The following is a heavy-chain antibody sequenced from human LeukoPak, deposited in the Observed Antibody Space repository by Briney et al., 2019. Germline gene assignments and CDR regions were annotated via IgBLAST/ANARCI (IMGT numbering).Heavy chain of an antibody. J-gene: IGHJ4*02. D-gene: IGHD3-9*01. Sequence: SETLSLTCAVYGGSFSGYYWSWIRQPPGKELEWIGEINHSGSTNYNPSLKSRVTISVDTSKNQFSLKLSSVTAADTAVYYCARVTGYTIEDYFDYWGQGTLVTVSS. V-gene: IGHV4-34*01. CDR1: GGSFSGYY. CDR2: INHSGST. CDR3: ARVTGYTIEDYFDY.